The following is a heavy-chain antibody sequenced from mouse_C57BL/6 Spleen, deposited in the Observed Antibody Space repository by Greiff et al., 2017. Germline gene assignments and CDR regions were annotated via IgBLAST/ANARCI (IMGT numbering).Heavy chain of an antibody. V-gene: IGHV1-72*01. Sequence: VQLQQPGAELVKPGASVKLSCKASGYTFTSYWMHWVKQRPGRGLEWIGRIDPNSGGTKYTEKFKSKATLTVDKPSSTAYMQLSSLTSEDSAVYYGARITTVVASGRYFDVWGTGTTVTVSS. J-gene: IGHJ1*03. CDR2: IDPNSGGT. CDR3: ARITTVVASGRYFDV. D-gene: IGHD1-1*01. CDR1: GYTFTSYW.